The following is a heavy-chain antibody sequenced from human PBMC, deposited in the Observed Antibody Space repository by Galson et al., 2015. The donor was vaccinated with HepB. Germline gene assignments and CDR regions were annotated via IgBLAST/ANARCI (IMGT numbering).Heavy chain of an antibody. J-gene: IGHJ4*02. V-gene: IGHV3-43*01. CDR2: ITWDGTNT. CDR1: GFIFDDYT. D-gene: IGHD4-17*01. CDR3: AKNSRSYGDSSIDY. Sequence: SLRLSCAASGFIFDDYTMHWVRQAPGKGLEWVSLITWDGTNTYYADSVKGRFTMSRDNSKNSLYLQMNSLRTDDTALYYCAKNSRSYGDSSIDYWGQGSLVTVSS.